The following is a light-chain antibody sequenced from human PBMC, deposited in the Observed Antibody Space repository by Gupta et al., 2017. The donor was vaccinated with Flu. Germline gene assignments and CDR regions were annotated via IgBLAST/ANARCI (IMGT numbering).Light chain of an antibody. Sequence: QSVLTQPPSASGTPGQRVTISCSGSSSNIGSYTVHWYQQIPGTAPRLLIYIDNQRPSGVPDRFSGSKSGTSASLAISGRQPDDEADYYCATWDISLAVAVFGGGTKLTVL. J-gene: IGLJ2*01. CDR3: ATWDISLAVAV. CDR1: SSNIGSYT. CDR2: IDN. V-gene: IGLV1-44*01.